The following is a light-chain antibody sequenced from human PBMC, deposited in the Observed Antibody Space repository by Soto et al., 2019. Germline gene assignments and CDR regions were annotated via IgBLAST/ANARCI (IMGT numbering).Light chain of an antibody. CDR1: QSVSRW. CDR3: QQYNSFLT. CDR2: DAS. J-gene: IGKJ4*01. V-gene: IGKV1-5*01. Sequence: DIQMTQSPSTLSASVGDRVTITCRASQSVSRWLAWYQQKAGKAPKLLIFDASTLETGVPSRFSGSGSGTEFTLIITNLQPDDFATYYCQQYNSFLTFGGGTKVEIK.